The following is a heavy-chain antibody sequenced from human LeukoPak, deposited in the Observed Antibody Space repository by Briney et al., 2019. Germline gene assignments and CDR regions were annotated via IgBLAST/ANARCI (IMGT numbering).Heavy chain of an antibody. CDR3: ARDSAYCSSTSCYRTFDY. CDR2: IYTSGST. J-gene: IGHJ4*02. V-gene: IGHV4-61*02. CDR1: GGSISSGSYY. D-gene: IGHD2-2*01. Sequence: SETLSLTCTVSGGSISSGSYYWSWIRQPAGKGLGWIGRIYTSGSTNYNPSLKSRVTISVDTSKNQFSLKLSSVTAADTAVYYCARDSAYCSSTSCYRTFDYWGQGTLVTVSS.